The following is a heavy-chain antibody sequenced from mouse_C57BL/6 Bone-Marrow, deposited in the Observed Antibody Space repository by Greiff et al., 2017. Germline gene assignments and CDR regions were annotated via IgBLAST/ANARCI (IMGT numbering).Heavy chain of an antibody. J-gene: IGHJ3*01. CDR2: INPSTGGT. CDR1: GYSFTGYY. D-gene: IGHD1-1*01. CDR3: AREGDYYGSSYVDAY. V-gene: IGHV1-42*01. Sequence: VQLQQSGPELVKPGASVKISCKASGYSFTGYYMNWVKQSPEKSLEWIGEINPSTGGTTYNQKFKAKATLTVDKSSSTAYMQLKSLTSEDSAVYYWAREGDYYGSSYVDAYWGQGTLVTVSA.